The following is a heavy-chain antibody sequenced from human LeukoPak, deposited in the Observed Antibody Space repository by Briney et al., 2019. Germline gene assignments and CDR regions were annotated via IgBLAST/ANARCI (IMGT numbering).Heavy chain of an antibody. V-gene: IGHV1-2*02. D-gene: IGHD3-22*01. CDR1: GYTFTGYY. Sequence: ASVKVSCKASGYTFTGYYMHWVRQAPGQGLEWMGWINPNSGGTNYAQKFQGRVTMTRDTSISTAYMELSRPRSDDTAVYYCARDGTPPTYYYDSSGSPPFDYWGQGTLVTVSS. J-gene: IGHJ4*02. CDR3: ARDGTPPTYYYDSSGSPPFDY. CDR2: INPNSGGT.